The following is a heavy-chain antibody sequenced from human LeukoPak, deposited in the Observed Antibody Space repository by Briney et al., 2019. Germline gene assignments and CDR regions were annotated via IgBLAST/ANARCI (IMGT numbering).Heavy chain of an antibody. V-gene: IGHV5-51*01. CDR1: GYAFTHQW. J-gene: IGHJ4*02. CDR2: IYPRDSDT. Sequence: EESLQISSQASGYAFTHQWIGWVRPVSGSGLEWMGIIYPRDSDTIYSPSLQGHVTISADTSINTAYLEWSSLEASDTAIYYCARHSDVIGAIWGQGTLVTVSS. CDR3: ARHSDVIGAI. D-gene: IGHD3-10*01.